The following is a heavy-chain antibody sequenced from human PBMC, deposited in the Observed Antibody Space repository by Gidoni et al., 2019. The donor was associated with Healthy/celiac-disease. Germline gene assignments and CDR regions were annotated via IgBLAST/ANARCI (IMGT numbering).Heavy chain of an antibody. Sequence: QVQLQESGPGLVKPSQNLSRTCTVSGGSISRGDYYWSWIRQPPGKGLEWIGYIYYSGSTYYNPSLKSRVTISVDTSKNQFSLKLSSVTAADTAVYYCARDRGGWWPKYYFDYWGQGTLVTVSS. CDR3: ARDRGGWWPKYYFDY. J-gene: IGHJ4*02. V-gene: IGHV4-30-4*01. CDR1: GGSISRGDYY. CDR2: IYYSGST. D-gene: IGHD2-15*01.